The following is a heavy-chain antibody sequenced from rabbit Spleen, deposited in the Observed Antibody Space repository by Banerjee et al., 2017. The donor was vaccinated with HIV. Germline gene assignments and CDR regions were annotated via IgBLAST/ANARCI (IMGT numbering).Heavy chain of an antibody. J-gene: IGHJ6*01. CDR2: IYTGGSGST. D-gene: IGHD8-1*01. V-gene: IGHV1S40*01. CDR3: ARDTGSSFSSYGMDL. Sequence: QSLEESGGGLVQPEGSLTLTCKASGFDLNNYYYICWVRQAPGKGLEWIACIYTGGSGSTAYASWAKGRFTCSKTSSTTVTLQMTSLTVADTATYFCARDTGSSFSSYGMDLWGQGTLVTVS. CDR1: GFDLNNYYY.